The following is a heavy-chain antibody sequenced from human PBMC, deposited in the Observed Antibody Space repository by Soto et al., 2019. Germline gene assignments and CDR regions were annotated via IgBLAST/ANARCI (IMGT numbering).Heavy chain of an antibody. V-gene: IGHV3-21*01. CDR2: ISSSSSYI. CDR1: GFTFSSYS. Sequence: PGGSLRLSCAASGFTFSSYSMNWVHQAPGKGLEWVSSISSSSSYIYYADSVKGRFTISRDNAKNSLYLQMNSLRAEDTAVYYCARGPLRRRDTLTGPDYWGQGTLVTVSS. J-gene: IGHJ4*02. D-gene: IGHD3-9*01. CDR3: ARGPLRRRDTLTGPDY.